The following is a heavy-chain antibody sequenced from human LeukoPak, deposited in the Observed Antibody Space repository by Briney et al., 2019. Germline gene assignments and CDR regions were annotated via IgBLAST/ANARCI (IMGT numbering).Heavy chain of an antibody. D-gene: IGHD3-10*01. V-gene: IGHV4-59*01. CDR2: IYSSGST. J-gene: IGHJ4*02. CDR1: GGSISSYC. CDR3: ARDGGYGSGSYL. Sequence: SETLSLTCTVSGGSISSYCWTWIRQPPGKGLEWIGYIYSSGSTNYNPSLKSRVTISVDTSKNQFSLKLSSVTAADTAVYYCARDGGYGSGSYLWGQGTLVTVSS.